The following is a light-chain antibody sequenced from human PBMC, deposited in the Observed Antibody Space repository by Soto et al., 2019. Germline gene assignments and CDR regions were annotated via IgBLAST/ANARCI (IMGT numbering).Light chain of an antibody. Sequence: QPVLTQPPSVSGAPGQRISISCTGSSSNIGARFDVHWYHQVAGAAPKLLIFDNKYRPSGVPARFSGSKSGTSASLVITGLQAEGEADYFCQSYDTSLGGWVIFGGGTKLTVL. CDR2: DNK. J-gene: IGLJ2*01. CDR1: SSNIGARFD. V-gene: IGLV1-40*01. CDR3: QSYDTSLGGWVI.